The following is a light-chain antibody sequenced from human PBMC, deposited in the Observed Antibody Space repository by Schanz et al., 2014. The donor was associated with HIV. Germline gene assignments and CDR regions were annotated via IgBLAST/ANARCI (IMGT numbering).Light chain of an antibody. V-gene: IGLV2-14*03. CDR1: GSDIGGYNF. Sequence: QSALTQPASVSASPGQSITISCTGTGSDIGGYNFVSWYQQCPGKAPKLVIFDVNNRPAGISSRFSGSKSGNTASLTISGLQPEDECDYYCSSYTSTNTLVVFGGGTKLTVL. J-gene: IGLJ2*01. CDR3: SSYTSTNTLVV. CDR2: DVN.